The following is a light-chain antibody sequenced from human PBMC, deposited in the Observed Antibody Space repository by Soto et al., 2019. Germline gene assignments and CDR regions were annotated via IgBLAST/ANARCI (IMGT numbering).Light chain of an antibody. Sequence: PLSLPVTPGEPASISCRSSQSLLHSNGYNYLDWYLQKPGQSPQLLIYLGSNRASGVPDRFSGSGSGTDFKLKISRVEAEDVGVYYCMQALQTRTFGQGTKVDIK. CDR2: LGS. CDR1: QSLLHSNGYNY. CDR3: MQALQTRT. J-gene: IGKJ1*01. V-gene: IGKV2-28*01.